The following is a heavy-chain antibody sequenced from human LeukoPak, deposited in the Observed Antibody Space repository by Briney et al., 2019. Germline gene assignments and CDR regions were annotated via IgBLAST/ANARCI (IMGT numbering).Heavy chain of an antibody. J-gene: IGHJ4*02. D-gene: IGHD3-22*01. Sequence: GGSLRLSCVGSGFTFDDYTMHWVRQPPGKGLEWVSLIGWDSGITYYADSVKGRFTISRDNSKNSLYLQMNNLRTEDTALYYCAKGKYYDNSGYYAFDYWGQGTLVTVSS. CDR2: IGWDSGIT. CDR1: GFTFDDYT. CDR3: AKGKYYDNSGYYAFDY. V-gene: IGHV3-43*01.